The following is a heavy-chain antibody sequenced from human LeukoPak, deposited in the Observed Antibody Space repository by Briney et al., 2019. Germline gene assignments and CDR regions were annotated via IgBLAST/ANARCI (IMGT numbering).Heavy chain of an antibody. J-gene: IGHJ5*01. Sequence: SETLSLTCIVSGGSIGNYYWSWIRQSAGKGLEWIGRFHASGSSTYNPSLKGRVTMSLDTSKNQFSLKVTSVSAADTAVYYCARDLSCKWETDWFDPWGQGTLVTVSS. D-gene: IGHD1-26*01. CDR1: GGSIGNYY. V-gene: IGHV4-4*07. CDR2: FHASGSS. CDR3: ARDLSCKWETDWFDP.